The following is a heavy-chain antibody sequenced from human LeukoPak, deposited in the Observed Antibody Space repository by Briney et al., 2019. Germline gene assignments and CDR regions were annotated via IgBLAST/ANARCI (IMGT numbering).Heavy chain of an antibody. Sequence: GGSLRLSCAASGFTFSSYSMNWVRQAPGKGLEWVSSISSSSSYIYYADSVKGQFTISRDNAKNSLYLQMNSLRAEDTAVYYCARDRITMVRRFDYWGQGTLVTVSS. J-gene: IGHJ4*02. CDR3: ARDRITMVRRFDY. D-gene: IGHD3-10*01. CDR2: ISSSSSYI. CDR1: GFTFSSYS. V-gene: IGHV3-21*01.